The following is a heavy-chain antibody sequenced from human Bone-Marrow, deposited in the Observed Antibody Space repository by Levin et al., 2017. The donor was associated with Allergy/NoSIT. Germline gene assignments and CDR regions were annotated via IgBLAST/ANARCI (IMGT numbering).Heavy chain of an antibody. CDR3: VRIGYPSTSGWYAGF. CDR1: GFIISRYW. V-gene: IGHV3-7*01. CDR2: IIQHGMDR. Sequence: PGGSLRLSCTASGFIISRYWMSWVRQAPGKGLEWVANIIQHGMDRYYVDSVKGRFTVSRDNAKNSQYLEMNNLRVEDTAVYYCVRIGYPSTSGWYAGFWGRGTLVTVSS. J-gene: IGHJ1*01. D-gene: IGHD6-19*01.